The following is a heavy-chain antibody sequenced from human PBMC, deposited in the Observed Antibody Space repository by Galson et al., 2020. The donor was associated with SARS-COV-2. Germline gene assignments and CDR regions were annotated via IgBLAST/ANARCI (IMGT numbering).Heavy chain of an antibody. Sequence: ASVKVSCKGSGYTFSGYYIHWVRQAHGQGLEWMGWINTNTGATNYAQNFQARVTMTRDTPISTAYMELSSLRHDDTAVYYCATQPRIVAVGGHYYYGMDVWGQGTTVIVSS. CDR3: ATQPRIVAVGGHYYYGMDV. CDR2: INTNTGAT. CDR1: GYTFSGYY. D-gene: IGHD3-22*01. V-gene: IGHV1-2*02. J-gene: IGHJ6*02.